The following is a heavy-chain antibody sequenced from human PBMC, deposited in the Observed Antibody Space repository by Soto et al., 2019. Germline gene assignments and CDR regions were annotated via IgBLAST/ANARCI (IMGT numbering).Heavy chain of an antibody. V-gene: IGHV2-5*02. CDR3: AHSRCGGDCLRSYSPHYYYVLDV. CDR2: IYWDGDT. D-gene: IGHD2-21*02. CDR1: GFSLNTGGLG. J-gene: IGHJ6*02. Sequence: QITLKESGPTLVKPTQTLTLTCTFSGFSLNTGGLGVGWIRQPPGKALEWLALIYWDGDTRYSPSLKSRLSITQPTPNPHVVLTIPNIDPLYTATYYSAHSRCGGDCLRSYSPHYYYVLDVCCQGTTVTVSS.